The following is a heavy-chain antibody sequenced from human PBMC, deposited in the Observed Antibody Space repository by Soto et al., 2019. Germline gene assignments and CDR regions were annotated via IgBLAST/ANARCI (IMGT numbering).Heavy chain of an antibody. CDR3: AKTDDIVALRGGGHYFDY. D-gene: IGHD5-12*01. CDR2: ISGSGGST. Sequence: EVQLLESGGGLVQPGGSLRLSCAASGFTFSSYAMSWVRQAPGKGLEWVSAISGSGGSTYYADSVKGRFTISRDNSKNTLYLQMNSLRAEDTAVYYCAKTDDIVALRGGGHYFDYWGQGTLVTVSS. V-gene: IGHV3-23*01. CDR1: GFTFSSYA. J-gene: IGHJ4*02.